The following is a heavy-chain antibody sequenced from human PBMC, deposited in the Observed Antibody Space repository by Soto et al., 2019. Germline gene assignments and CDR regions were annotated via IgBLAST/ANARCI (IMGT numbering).Heavy chain of an antibody. CDR3: AAELGFGKLSVV. CDR1: GDTFKNCV. Sequence: QVQVVQSGVEVRRPGSSVKASCKASGDTFKNCVISWVRQAPGQGLEWMGGIIPLFGTTDFAQRFQGRLTITTDESTTTAYMELSRLRSEDTATYYCAAELGFGKLSVVWGQGTTVIVSS. J-gene: IGHJ6*02. V-gene: IGHV1-69*01. CDR2: IIPLFGTT. D-gene: IGHD3-10*01.